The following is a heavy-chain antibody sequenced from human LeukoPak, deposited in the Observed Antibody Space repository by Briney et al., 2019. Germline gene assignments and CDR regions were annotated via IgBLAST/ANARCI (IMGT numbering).Heavy chain of an antibody. CDR1: AGSISRYS. CDR3: ASYDSSGYYAFDY. J-gene: IGHJ4*02. D-gene: IGHD3-22*01. CDR2: LYTSGST. V-gene: IGHV4-4*07. Sequence: PETLSLTCTVSAGSISRYSWIWIRQPAGEGLEWIGRLYTSGSTNYNPSLKSRVTMSVDTSKNQFSLKLSSVTAADTAVYYCASYDSSGYYAFDYWGQGTLVTVSS.